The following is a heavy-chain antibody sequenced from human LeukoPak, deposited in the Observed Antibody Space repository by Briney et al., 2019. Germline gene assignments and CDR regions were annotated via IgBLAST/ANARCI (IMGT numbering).Heavy chain of an antibody. Sequence: SETLSLTCTVSGGSISTFYWSWIRQPPGKGLEWIGYIYYSGSTNYNPSFKSRVTISVDTSKNQFSLKLSSVTAADTAVYYCAKGGESSSWLFDYWGQGTLVPVSS. V-gene: IGHV4-59*01. J-gene: IGHJ4*02. CDR1: GGSISTFY. CDR2: IYYSGST. CDR3: AKGGESSSWLFDY. D-gene: IGHD6-13*01.